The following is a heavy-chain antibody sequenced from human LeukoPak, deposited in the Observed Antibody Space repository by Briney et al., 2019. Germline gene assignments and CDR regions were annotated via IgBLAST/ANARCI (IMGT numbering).Heavy chain of an antibody. V-gene: IGHV1-2*02. Sequence: ASVKVSCKASGYTFTGYFTHWVRQAPGQGLEWMGWISPTSGGTKYAQKFQGRVTMTRDTSIDTAYMELSRLTSDDTAVYYCARVKTMIIVVSLFDYWGQGTLVTVSS. CDR1: GYTFTGYF. CDR3: ARVKTMIIVVSLFDY. J-gene: IGHJ4*02. D-gene: IGHD3-22*01. CDR2: ISPTSGGT.